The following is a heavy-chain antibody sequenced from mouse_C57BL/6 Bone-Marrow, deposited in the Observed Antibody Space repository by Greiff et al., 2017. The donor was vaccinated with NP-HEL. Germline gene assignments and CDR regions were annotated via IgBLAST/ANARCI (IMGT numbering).Heavy chain of an antibody. Sequence: EVKLVESGGGLVKPGGSLKLSCAASGFTFSDYGMHWVRQAPEKGLEWVASISSGSSTIYYADTVKGRFTISRDNAKNTLFLQMTSLRSEDTAMYYCARVDWLLRYFDYWGQGTTLTVSS. D-gene: IGHD2-3*01. V-gene: IGHV5-17*01. CDR2: ISSGSSTI. CDR3: ARVDWLLRYFDY. CDR1: GFTFSDYG. J-gene: IGHJ2*01.